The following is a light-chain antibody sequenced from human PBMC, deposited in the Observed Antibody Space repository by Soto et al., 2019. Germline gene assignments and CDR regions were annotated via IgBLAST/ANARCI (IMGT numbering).Light chain of an antibody. Sequence: EVVLTQSPGTLSLSPGERATLSCRASRRISSAYLAWYQQKPGQAPRLLIYGASTRATDIPDRITGSGSATDFTLIISRLEPEDFAVYYCLQSGNSPLTFGQGTRLEIK. CDR2: GAS. CDR3: LQSGNSPLT. CDR1: RRISSAY. V-gene: IGKV3-20*01. J-gene: IGKJ2*01.